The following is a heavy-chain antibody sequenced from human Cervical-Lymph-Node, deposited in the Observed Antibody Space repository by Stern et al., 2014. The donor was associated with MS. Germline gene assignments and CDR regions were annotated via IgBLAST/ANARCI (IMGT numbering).Heavy chain of an antibody. CDR2: IFPVFGTP. D-gene: IGHD6-13*01. J-gene: IGHJ5*02. CDR3: ALSSETSDRWYSLGYDL. Sequence: VQLVESGAEVTKPGSSVKVSCKASGGTFSKFPSSWVRQAPGQGLEWMGGIFPVFGTPTYAQELRGRVRITAGVSTSTVYMELSSLRSDDTAVYYCALSSETSDRWYSLGYDLWGQGTLVTVSS. CDR1: GGTFSKFP. V-gene: IGHV1-69*01.